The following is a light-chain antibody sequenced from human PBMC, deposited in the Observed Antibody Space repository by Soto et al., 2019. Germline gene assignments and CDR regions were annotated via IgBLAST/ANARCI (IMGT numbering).Light chain of an antibody. CDR2: DSD. CDR1: SSNLGNNY. CDR3: GTWDGSLSVVV. V-gene: IGLV1-51*01. Sequence: QSVLTQPPSVSVAPGQNVTISCSGSSSNLGNNYVSWYQQFPDTAPKLVIYDSDKRPSGIPDRFSGSKSGTSATLGITGLQTGDEADYYCGTWDGSLSVVVFGGGTKLTVL. J-gene: IGLJ2*01.